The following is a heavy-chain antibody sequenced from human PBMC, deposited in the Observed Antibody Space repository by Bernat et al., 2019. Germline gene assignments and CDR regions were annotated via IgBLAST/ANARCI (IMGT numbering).Heavy chain of an antibody. V-gene: IGHV3-33*01. CDR1: GFTFSSYG. CDR3: ARGTSTSAPYMDV. CDR2: IWYDGSNK. Sequence: QVQLVESGGGVVQPGRSLRLSCVASGFTFSSYGMHWVRQAPGKGLEWVAVIWYDGSNKYYADSVKGRFTISRDNSKNTLYLQMNSLRAEDTAVYYCARGTSTSAPYMDVWGKGTTVTVSS. J-gene: IGHJ6*03.